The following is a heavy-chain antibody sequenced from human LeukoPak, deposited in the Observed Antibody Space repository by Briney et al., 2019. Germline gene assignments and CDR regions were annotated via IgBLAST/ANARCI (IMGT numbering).Heavy chain of an antibody. CDR2: VDPEDGET. J-gene: IGHJ3*02. D-gene: IGHD1-26*01. V-gene: IGHV1-69-2*01. Sequence: ASVKVSCMVYGYTFTDYYMHWVQQAPGKGLEWMGLVDPEDGETIYAEKFQGRVTITADTSTDTAYMELSSLRSEDTAVYYCATPRYSGSYGDAFDIWGQGTMVTVSS. CDR3: ATPRYSGSYGDAFDI. CDR1: GYTFTDYY.